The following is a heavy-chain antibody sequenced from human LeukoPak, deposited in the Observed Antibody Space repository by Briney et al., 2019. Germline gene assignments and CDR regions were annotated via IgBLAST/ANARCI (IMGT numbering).Heavy chain of an antibody. CDR1: GYTFTGYY. Sequence: ASVKVSCKASGYTFTGYYIHWVRQAPGQGLEWMGWINPSSGGTNYAQKLQGRVTMTTDTSTSTAYMELRSLRSDDTAVYYCAIEHFYCTNGVCSSHWGQGTLVTVSS. D-gene: IGHD2-8*01. CDR3: AIEHFYCTNGVCSSH. CDR2: INPSSGGT. V-gene: IGHV1-2*02. J-gene: IGHJ4*02.